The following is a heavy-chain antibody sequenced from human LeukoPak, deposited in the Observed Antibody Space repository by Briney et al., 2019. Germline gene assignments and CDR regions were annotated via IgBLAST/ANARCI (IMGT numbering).Heavy chain of an antibody. Sequence: PGGSLRLSCAASGFTFSSYAMSWVRQAGGKGRGWVSAIRGSGGSTYYADSVKGRFTISRDNSKNTLYLQMNSLRAGDTAVYYCAKDTTVKGFLGFDYWGQGTLVTVSS. CDR1: GFTFSSYA. D-gene: IGHD4-11*01. J-gene: IGHJ4*02. CDR3: AKDTTVKGFLGFDY. CDR2: IRGSGGST. V-gene: IGHV3-23*01.